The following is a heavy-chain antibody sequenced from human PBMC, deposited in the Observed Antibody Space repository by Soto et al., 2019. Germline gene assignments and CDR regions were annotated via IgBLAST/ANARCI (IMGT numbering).Heavy chain of an antibody. CDR2: ISAYNGNT. Sequence: ASVKVSCKASGYTFTSYGISWVRQAPGQGLEWMGWISAYNGNTNYAQKLQGRVTMTTDTSTSTAYMELRSLRSDDTAVYYCARDPTHMVRGVIYYYYGMDVWGQGTTVTVSS. CDR3: ARDPTHMVRGVIYYYYGMDV. J-gene: IGHJ6*02. CDR1: GYTFTSYG. D-gene: IGHD3-10*01. V-gene: IGHV1-18*01.